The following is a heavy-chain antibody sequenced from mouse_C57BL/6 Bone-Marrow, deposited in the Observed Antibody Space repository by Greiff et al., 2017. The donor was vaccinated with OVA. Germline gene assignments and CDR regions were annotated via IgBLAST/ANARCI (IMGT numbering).Heavy chain of an antibody. CDR2: IYPGNSDT. Sequence: EVQLQQSGTVLARPGASVKMSCKTSGYTFTSYWMHWVKQRPGQGLEWIGAIYPGNSDTSYNQKFKGKAKLTAVTSASTAYMELSSLTNEDSAVYYCTRKRVYYGSSYVAWVAYWGQGTLVTVSA. J-gene: IGHJ3*01. CDR3: TRKRVYYGSSYVAWVAY. V-gene: IGHV1-5*01. CDR1: GYTFTSYW. D-gene: IGHD1-1*01.